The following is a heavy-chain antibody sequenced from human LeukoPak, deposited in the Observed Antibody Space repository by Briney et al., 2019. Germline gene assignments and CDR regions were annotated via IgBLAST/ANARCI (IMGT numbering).Heavy chain of an antibody. CDR2: IIPIFGTA. V-gene: IGHV1-69*13. CDR3: ARDRGDGYNLNDAFDI. J-gene: IGHJ3*02. Sequence: ASVKVSCKASGGTFSSYAISWVRQAPGQGLEWMGGIIPIFGTANYAQKFQGRVTITADESTSTAYMELSSLRSEDTAVYYCARDRGDGYNLNDAFDIWGQGTMVTVSS. D-gene: IGHD5-24*01. CDR1: GGTFSSYA.